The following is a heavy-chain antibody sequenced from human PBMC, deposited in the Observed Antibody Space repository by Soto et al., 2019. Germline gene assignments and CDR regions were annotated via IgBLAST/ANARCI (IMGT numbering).Heavy chain of an antibody. V-gene: IGHV1-2*02. CDR2: INPNSGGT. CDR3: AEEGQDYYDSSGYYP. CDR1: GYTFTGYY. D-gene: IGHD3-22*01. J-gene: IGHJ5*02. Sequence: GASVKVSCKASGYTFTGYYMHWVRQAPGQGLEWMGWINPNSGGTNYAQKFQGRVTMTRDTSISTAYMELSRLRSDDTAVYYCAEEGQDYYDSSGYYPWGQGTLVTVSS.